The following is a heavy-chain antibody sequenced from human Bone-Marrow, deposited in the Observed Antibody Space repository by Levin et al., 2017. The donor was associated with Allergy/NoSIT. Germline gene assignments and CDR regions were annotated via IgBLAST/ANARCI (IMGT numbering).Heavy chain of an antibody. J-gene: IGHJ4*02. CDR3: AKGTTKWELYDY. Sequence: GGSLRLSCAASGFTFSHNAMSWVHQAPGKGLEWVSAITGSGVETFYADSVKGRFTISRDNSKNTLHLQMSSLRGEDTAVYYCAKGTTKWELYDYWGQGTLVTVSS. V-gene: IGHV3-23*01. CDR2: ITGSGVET. D-gene: IGHD1-26*01. CDR1: GFTFSHNA.